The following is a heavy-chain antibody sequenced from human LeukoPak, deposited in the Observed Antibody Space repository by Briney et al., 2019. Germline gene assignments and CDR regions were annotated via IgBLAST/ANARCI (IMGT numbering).Heavy chain of an antibody. CDR3: ARRLRYNWNDGNDY. D-gene: IGHD1-1*01. V-gene: IGHV4-34*01. Sequence: TSETLSLTCTVSGDSISSYYWSWIRQPPGKGLEWIGEINHSGSTNYNPSLKSRVTISVDTSKNQFSLKLSSVTAADTAVYYCARRLRYNWNDGNDYRGQGTLVTVSS. J-gene: IGHJ4*02. CDR2: INHSGST. CDR1: GDSISSYY.